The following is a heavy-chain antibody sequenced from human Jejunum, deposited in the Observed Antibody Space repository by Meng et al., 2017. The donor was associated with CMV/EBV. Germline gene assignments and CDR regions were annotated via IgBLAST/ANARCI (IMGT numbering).Heavy chain of an antibody. V-gene: IGHV3-7*01. CDR2: IKGDGSAK. CDR3: AKWVVPPGVGYGLDV. Sequence: GFMFSDYWMSWVRRAPGKGLEWVGNIKGDGSAKYSADTVKGRFTIARDNAKWTLYLQMTSLRVEDTAVYYCAKWVVPPGVGYGLDVWGQGTAVTVSS. J-gene: IGHJ6*02. CDR1: GFMFSDYW. D-gene: IGHD2-2*01.